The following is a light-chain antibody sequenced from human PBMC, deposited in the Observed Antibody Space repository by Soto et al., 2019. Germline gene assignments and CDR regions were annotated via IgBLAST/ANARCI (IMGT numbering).Light chain of an antibody. V-gene: IGLV2-14*01. CDR3: SSYSSSSTPYV. CDR2: EVS. Sequence: QSALTQPASVSGSPGQSITISCTGTKYDLGAYNFVSWYQQHPGKAPKLMIYEVSNRPSGVSNRFSGSKSGSTASLTISGLQTEDEADYYCSSYSSSSTPYVSGTGTKVTVL. CDR1: KYDLGAYNF. J-gene: IGLJ1*01.